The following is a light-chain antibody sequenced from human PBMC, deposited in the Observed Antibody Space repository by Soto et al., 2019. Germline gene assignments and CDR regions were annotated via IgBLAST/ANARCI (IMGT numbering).Light chain of an antibody. CDR3: QQYNNWRT. J-gene: IGKJ1*01. CDR1: QSVSIN. Sequence: EIVMTQSPATLSVSPGERATLSRRASQSVSINLAWYQQKPGQAPRLLIYGASTRATGIPARFSGSGSGTEFTLTISSLQSEDSAVYYCQQYNNWRTFGQGTKVDIK. V-gene: IGKV3-15*01. CDR2: GAS.